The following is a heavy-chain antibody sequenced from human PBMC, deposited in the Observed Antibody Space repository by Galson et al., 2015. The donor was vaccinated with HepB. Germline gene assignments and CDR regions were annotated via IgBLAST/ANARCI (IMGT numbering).Heavy chain of an antibody. CDR3: AKDLYCRSTTCYPY. CDR1: GFTFSSHG. D-gene: IGHD2-2*01. J-gene: IGHJ4*02. V-gene: IGHV3-30*18. CDR2: ISYDGSNK. Sequence: SLRLSCAASGFTFSSHGMHWARQAPGKGLEWVAVISYDGSNKYYADSVRGRLTISRDISKNTLYLQMNSLRAEDTAVYYCAKDLYCRSTTCYPYWGQGTLVTVSS.